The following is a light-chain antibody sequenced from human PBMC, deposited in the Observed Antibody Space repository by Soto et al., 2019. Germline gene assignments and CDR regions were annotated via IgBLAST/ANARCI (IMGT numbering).Light chain of an antibody. Sequence: IQMTQSPSTLSASVGDRVTITCRASQTISNWLAWYQQKPGKAPKLLIYKASTLESGVPSRFSGSGSGTEFTLTISSLQPDDFATYYCQQYNSYWTFGQGTKV. CDR2: KAS. CDR1: QTISNW. V-gene: IGKV1-5*03. CDR3: QQYNSYWT. J-gene: IGKJ1*01.